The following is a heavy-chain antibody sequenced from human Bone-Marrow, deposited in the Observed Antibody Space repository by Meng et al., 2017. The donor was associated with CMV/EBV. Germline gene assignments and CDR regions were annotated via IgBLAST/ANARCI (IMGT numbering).Heavy chain of an antibody. D-gene: IGHD3-3*01. CDR1: GGTFSSYA. CDR3: AKGTEQRDYDFWSSFSQYYYYGMDV. Sequence: SVKVSCKASGGTFSSYAISWVRQAPGQGLEWMGGIIPILGIANYAQKFQGRVTITADKSTSTAYMELSSLRSEDTAVYYCAKGTEQRDYDFWSSFSQYYYYGMDVCGQGTTVTVS. CDR2: IIPILGIA. J-gene: IGHJ6*02. V-gene: IGHV1-69*10.